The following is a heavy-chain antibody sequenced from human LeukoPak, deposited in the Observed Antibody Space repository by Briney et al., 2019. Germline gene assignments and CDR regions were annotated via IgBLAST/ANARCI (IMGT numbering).Heavy chain of an antibody. D-gene: IGHD3-10*01. J-gene: IGHJ4*02. Sequence: GGTLRLSCAASGFTFSSYGMSWVRQAPGKGLDWLSAISANGVNTYYGDSVKGRFTISRDNSKNTLYLHMHSLRADDTALYYCAKDLHGAFDYWGQGILVTVSS. V-gene: IGHV3-23*01. CDR2: ISANGVNT. CDR3: AKDLHGAFDY. CDR1: GFTFSSYG.